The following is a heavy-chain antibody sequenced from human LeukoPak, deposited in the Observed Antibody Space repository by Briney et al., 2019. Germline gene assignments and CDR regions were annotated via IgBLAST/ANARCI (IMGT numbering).Heavy chain of an antibody. J-gene: IGHJ5*02. CDR2: ISPADSDT. D-gene: IGHD2-2*01. CDR1: GYNFATYW. V-gene: IGHV5-51*01. Sequence: NRGESLKISCQVSGYNFATYWIGWVRQMPGKGLEWMGIISPADSDTRYSPSFQGQVTISADKSISTAYLQWSSLKASDTAMYYCARIGYCSSTSCPRGWFDPWGQGTLVTVSS. CDR3: ARIGYCSSTSCPRGWFDP.